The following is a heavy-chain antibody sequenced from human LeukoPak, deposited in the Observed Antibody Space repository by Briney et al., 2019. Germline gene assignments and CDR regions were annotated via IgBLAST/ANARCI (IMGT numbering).Heavy chain of an antibody. J-gene: IGHJ5*02. CDR3: AATRTYYYDSSGSTYNWFDP. CDR2: ISGSGGST. Sequence: PWGSLLLSCSASGFTFSSYAMSWVRQAPGKGLEWVSAISGSGGSTYYADSVKGRFTISRDNSKKTLYLQRNCMRAEDTAVYYCAATRTYYYDSSGSTYNWFDPWGQGTLVTVSS. V-gene: IGHV3-23*01. CDR1: GFTFSSYA. D-gene: IGHD3-22*01.